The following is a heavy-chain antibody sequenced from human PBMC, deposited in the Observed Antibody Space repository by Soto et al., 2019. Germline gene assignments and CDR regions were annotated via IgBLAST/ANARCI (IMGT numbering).Heavy chain of an antibody. CDR1: GFTFSSYA. J-gene: IGHJ4*02. V-gene: IGHV3-23*01. D-gene: IGHD3-22*01. Sequence: GGSLRLSCAASGFTFSSYAMSWVRQAPGKGLEWVSAISGSGGSTYYADSVKGRFTISRDNSKNTLYLQMNSLRAEDTAVYYCAKALSPPITMIVVVDYFDYWGPGAQVTVSS. CDR3: AKALSPPITMIVVVDYFDY. CDR2: ISGSGGST.